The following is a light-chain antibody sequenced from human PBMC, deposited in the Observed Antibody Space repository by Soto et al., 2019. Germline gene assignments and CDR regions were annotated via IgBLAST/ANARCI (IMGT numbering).Light chain of an antibody. CDR1: NSDIGLYDF. Sequence: QSALTQPPSASGSPGQSVTISCTGTNSDIGLYDFVSWYQQHPGQPPQLIIYEVTKRPSGVPDRFSGSKSGNTASLTVSDLQTEDAADYYCSAYAGTNDLGVFGGGTQLTVL. V-gene: IGLV2-8*01. CDR2: EVT. CDR3: SAYAGTNDLGV. J-gene: IGLJ2*01.